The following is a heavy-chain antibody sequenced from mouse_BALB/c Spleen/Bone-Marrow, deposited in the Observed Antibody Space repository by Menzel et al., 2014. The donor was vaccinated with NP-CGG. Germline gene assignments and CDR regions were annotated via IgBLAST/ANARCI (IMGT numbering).Heavy chain of an antibody. CDR1: GFNIKDTY. V-gene: IGHV14-3*02. J-gene: IGHJ3*01. D-gene: IGHD2-2*01. Sequence: VQLQQSGAELVKPGASVKLSCTASGFNIKDTYMHWVRQRPEQGLEWIGRIDPANGNTKYDPKFQGKATITAYTSDNISCLKLISLTSEDTAVYYCASYYGYDEGFAYWGQGTLVTVSA. CDR3: ASYYGYDEGFAY. CDR2: IDPANGNT.